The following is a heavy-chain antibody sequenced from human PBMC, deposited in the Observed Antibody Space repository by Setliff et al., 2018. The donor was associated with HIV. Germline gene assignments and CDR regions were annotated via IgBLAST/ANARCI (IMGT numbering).Heavy chain of an antibody. Sequence: ASVKVSCKTSGYTFVSSHINWARQATGQGLEWMGWINPNSGDTGLAPKFQGRVTLTSNTSISTAYMQLSSLTSEDTAVYYCARATPSIVAAGDYYHFYMDVGGKGSTVTVSS. J-gene: IGHJ6*03. CDR1: GYTFVSSH. V-gene: IGHV1-8*02. CDR2: INPNSGDT. D-gene: IGHD6-13*01. CDR3: ARATPSIVAAGDYYHFYMDV.